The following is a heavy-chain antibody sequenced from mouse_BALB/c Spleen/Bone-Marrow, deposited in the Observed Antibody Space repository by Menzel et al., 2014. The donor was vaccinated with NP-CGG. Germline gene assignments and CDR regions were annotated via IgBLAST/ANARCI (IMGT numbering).Heavy chain of an antibody. D-gene: IGHD2-1*01. CDR1: GYSITSGYS. CDR2: IHHSGST. J-gene: IGHJ1*01. CDR3: TSYGNYWYFDV. Sequence: VQLKQSGPDLVKPSQSLSLTCTVTGYSITSGYSWHWIRQFPGNKLEWMGYIHHSGSTNYNPSLRSRISITRDTSKNKFFLHLNSVTTEDKATYYCTSYGNYWYFDVWGAGTTVTVSS. V-gene: IGHV3-1*02.